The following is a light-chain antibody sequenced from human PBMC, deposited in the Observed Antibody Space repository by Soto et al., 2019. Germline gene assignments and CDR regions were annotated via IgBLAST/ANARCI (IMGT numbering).Light chain of an antibody. J-gene: IGLJ3*02. CDR2: DNN. CDR3: ATWDADLKSVL. V-gene: IGLV1-51*01. Sequence: QSALTQPPSVSAAPGQTVTVSCSGSTSNIGSNFVAWYQLFPGTAPKLLIYDNNKRRSETPDRFSGSKSGTSAALHISGLQTGDEADYYCATWDADLKSVLFGGGTKLTVL. CDR1: TSNIGSNF.